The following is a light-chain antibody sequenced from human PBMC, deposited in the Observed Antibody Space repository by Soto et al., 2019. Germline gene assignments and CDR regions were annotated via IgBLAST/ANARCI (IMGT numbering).Light chain of an antibody. CDR3: QQYQNLWT. J-gene: IGKJ1*01. Sequence: PGERATLSCRASQSVSSRYVAWYQQKPGQAPRLLIYDASNRATGIPARFSGGGSGTDFTLTINSLQSEDFAVYYCQQYQNLWTFGQGTKVDIK. CDR2: DAS. V-gene: IGKV3D-7*01. CDR1: QSVSSRY.